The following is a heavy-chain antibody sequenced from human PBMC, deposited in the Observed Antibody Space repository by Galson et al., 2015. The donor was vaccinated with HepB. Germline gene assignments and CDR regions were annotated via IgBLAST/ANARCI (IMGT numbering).Heavy chain of an antibody. CDR3: ARRGGGGRAFDI. J-gene: IGHJ3*02. V-gene: IGHV3-66*02. D-gene: IGHD3-16*01. Sequence: SLRLSCAASGFTVSNSFMTWVRQAPGKGLEWVSIIYSGDNTYYADSAKGRFTISGDNSNNTLFLQMNSLRTEDTAVYYCARRGGGGRAFDIWGQGTMVTVSS. CDR1: GFTVSNSF. CDR2: IYSGDNT.